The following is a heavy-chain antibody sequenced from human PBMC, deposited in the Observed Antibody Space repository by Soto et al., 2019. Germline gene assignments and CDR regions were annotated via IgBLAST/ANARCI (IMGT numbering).Heavy chain of an antibody. V-gene: IGHV1-46*01. CDR2: INPSGGST. CDR1: GYTYTSYY. Sequence: SVKVSCKESGYTYTSYYRHWVRQAPGQGLEWMGIINPSGGSTSYAQKFQGRVTMTRDTSTSTVYMELSSLRSEDTAVYYCARSSGWSNWFDPWGQGTLVTVSS. CDR3: ARSSGWSNWFDP. J-gene: IGHJ5*02. D-gene: IGHD6-19*01.